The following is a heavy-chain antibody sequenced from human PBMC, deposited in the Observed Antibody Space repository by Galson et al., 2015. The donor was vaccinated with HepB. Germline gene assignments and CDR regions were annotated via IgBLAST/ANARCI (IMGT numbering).Heavy chain of an antibody. CDR1: GGSISSYY. J-gene: IGHJ4*02. CDR3: ARHILSQYYFDY. V-gene: IGHV4-59*08. Sequence: SETLSLTCTVAGGSISSYYWSWIRQPPGEGREWIGYIYYSGNTKYNPSIKSRITISVDTSKNQFSLKLSSVTAADTAVYYCARHILSQYYFDYWGQGTLVTVSS. D-gene: IGHD2-15*01. CDR2: IYYSGNT.